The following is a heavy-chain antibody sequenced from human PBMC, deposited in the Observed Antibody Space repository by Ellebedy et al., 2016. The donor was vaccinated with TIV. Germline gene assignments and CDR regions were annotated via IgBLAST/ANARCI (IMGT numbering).Heavy chain of an antibody. CDR1: GYTFTSYY. CDR2: INPTTGNS. D-gene: IGHD3-22*01. Sequence: ASVKVSCKASGYTFTSYYFYWVRQAPGQGLEWMGIINPTTGNSNYAQKFQGRVTMTRDTSTSTVYMELSSLGSEDTAVYYCARGDNYYYDSSGYYYTYWGQGTLVTVSS. V-gene: IGHV1-46*01. CDR3: ARGDNYYYDSSGYYYTY. J-gene: IGHJ4*02.